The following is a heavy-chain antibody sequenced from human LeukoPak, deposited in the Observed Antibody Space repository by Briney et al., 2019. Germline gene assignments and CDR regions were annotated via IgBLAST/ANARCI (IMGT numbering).Heavy chain of an antibody. J-gene: IGHJ6*02. Sequence: SQTLSLTCTVSGGSISSDNYYWSWIRQPAGKGLEWIGRIYTSGSTNYNPSLKSRVTISVDTSKNQFSLKLSSVTAADTAVYYCARSLYMVRGVIITSDPAPMDVWGQGTTVTVSS. CDR3: ARSLYMVRGVIITSDPAPMDV. D-gene: IGHD3-10*01. V-gene: IGHV4-61*02. CDR2: IYTSGST. CDR1: GGSISSDNYY.